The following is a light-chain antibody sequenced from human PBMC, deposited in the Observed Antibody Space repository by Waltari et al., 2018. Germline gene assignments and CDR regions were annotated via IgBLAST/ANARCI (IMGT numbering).Light chain of an antibody. CDR1: KSISSY. V-gene: IGKV1-39*01. Sequence: DIQMTQSPSSLSASVGDIVTITCRASKSISSYLNWYQQKPWKGPKLLIYAASSLQSGAPSRFSGSGAGTDLTRTISSLQPEDCATYYCQQSYSTLFPLGPGTKVDIK. CDR3: QQSYSTLFP. CDR2: AAS. J-gene: IGKJ3*01.